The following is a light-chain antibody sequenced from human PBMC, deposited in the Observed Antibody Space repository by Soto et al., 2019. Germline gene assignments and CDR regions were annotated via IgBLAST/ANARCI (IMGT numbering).Light chain of an antibody. Sequence: DIQMTQSPSTLSASVGDRVTITCRASQSISSSLAWYQQKPGKAPKLLIYDASNLESGVPSIFSGSGSGTEFTLTSSSLPPANFATYYCHQYSTYSTVGQGTKVDIK. J-gene: IGKJ1*01. CDR2: DAS. CDR3: HQYSTYST. V-gene: IGKV1-5*01. CDR1: QSISSS.